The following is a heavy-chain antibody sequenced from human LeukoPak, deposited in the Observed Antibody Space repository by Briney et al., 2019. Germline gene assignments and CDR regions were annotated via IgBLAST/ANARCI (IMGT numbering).Heavy chain of an antibody. J-gene: IGHJ4*02. V-gene: IGHV7-4-1*02. D-gene: IGHD6-19*01. CDR1: GYPFTGYY. CDR2: INTNTGNP. Sequence: ASVKVSCKASGYPFTGYYMHWVRQAPGQGLEWMGWINTNTGNPTYAQGFTGRFVFSLDTSVSTAYLQISSLKAGDTAVYYCARDIPPPEYSSGWYYFDYWGQGTLVTVSS. CDR3: ARDIPPPEYSSGWYYFDY.